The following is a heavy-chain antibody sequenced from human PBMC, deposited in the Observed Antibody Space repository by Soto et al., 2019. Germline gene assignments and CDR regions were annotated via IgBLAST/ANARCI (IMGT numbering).Heavy chain of an antibody. D-gene: IGHD2-15*01. CDR3: ARGQGVGFKYYFDS. CDR2: ISGSGSSI. V-gene: IGHV3-48*02. CDR1: GFTFSSYA. Sequence: VGSLRLSCAASGFTFSSYAMSWVRQAPGKGLEWVSYISGSGSSIYYADSVKGRFTISRVNAKKSLYLQMNSLRDEDTAVYYCARGQGVGFKYYFDSWGQGTLVTVSS. J-gene: IGHJ4*02.